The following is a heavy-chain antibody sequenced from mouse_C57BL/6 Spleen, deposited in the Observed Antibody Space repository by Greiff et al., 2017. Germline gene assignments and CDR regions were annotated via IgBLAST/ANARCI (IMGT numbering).Heavy chain of an antibody. D-gene: IGHD1-1*01. J-gene: IGHJ2*01. CDR2: ISDGGSYT. CDR3: ARDDYGSRDFDY. Sequence: VKLVESGGGLVKPGGSLKLSCAASGFTFSSYAMSWVRQTPEKRLEWVATISDGGSYTYYPDNVKGRFTISRDNAKNNLYLQMSHLKSEDTAMYYCARDDYGSRDFDYWGQGTTLTVSS. CDR1: GFTFSSYA. V-gene: IGHV5-4*01.